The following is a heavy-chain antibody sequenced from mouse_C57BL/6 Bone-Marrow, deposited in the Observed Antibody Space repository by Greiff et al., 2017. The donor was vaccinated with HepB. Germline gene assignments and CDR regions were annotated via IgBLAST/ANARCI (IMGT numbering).Heavy chain of an antibody. CDR1: GFTFSSYG. CDR3: ARRFITTVVADY. J-gene: IGHJ2*01. CDR2: ISSGGSCT. D-gene: IGHD1-1*01. V-gene: IGHV5-6*01. Sequence: EVQLQESGGDLVKPGGSLKLSCAASGFTFSSYGMSWVRQTPDKRLEWVATISSGGSCTYYPDSVKGRFTISRDNAKNTLYLQMSSLKSEDTAMYYCARRFITTVVADYWGQGTTLTVSS.